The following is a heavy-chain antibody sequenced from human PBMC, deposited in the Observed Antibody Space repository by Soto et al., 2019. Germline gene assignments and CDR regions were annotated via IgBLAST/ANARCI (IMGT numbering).Heavy chain of an antibody. CDR2: IYNSGNT. D-gene: IGHD4-17*01. Sequence: PSQTLSLTCTVSGDSISSYHWSWIRQSQGKGLEWIGYIYNSGNTNYNPSLKSRVTISVDRSKNQFSLKLSSVTAADTAVYYCARAHYGDYGYGMDVWGQGTTVTVSS. CDR3: ARAHYGDYGYGMDV. V-gene: IGHV4-59*12. CDR1: GDSISSYH. J-gene: IGHJ6*02.